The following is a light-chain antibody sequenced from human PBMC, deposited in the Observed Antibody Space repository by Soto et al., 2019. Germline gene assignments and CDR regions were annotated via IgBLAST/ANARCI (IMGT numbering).Light chain of an antibody. Sequence: QSALTQPPSVSAAPGQKVSISCSGSSSNIGSNSVSWYHQLPGTAPRLLIYDSSQRPSGIPDRFSGSRSGTSATLGITGLQAGDEADYYCGAWDSSLGVLVFGGGTKLTVL. J-gene: IGLJ2*01. V-gene: IGLV1-51*01. CDR1: SSNIGSNS. CDR2: DSS. CDR3: GAWDSSLGVLV.